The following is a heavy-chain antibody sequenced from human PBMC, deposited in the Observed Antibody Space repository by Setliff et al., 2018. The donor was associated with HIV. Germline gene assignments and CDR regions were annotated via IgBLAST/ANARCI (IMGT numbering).Heavy chain of an antibody. V-gene: IGHV3-7*03. J-gene: IGHJ1*01. CDR3: ARDHGMWDYGGNFLLREYFHH. Sequence: PGGSLRLSCAASGFTFSDSGMHWVRQAPGKGLEWVANIKQDGSEKYYVDSVKGRFTISRDNAKNSLYLQMNSLRADDTAVYYCARDHGMWDYGGNFLLREYFHHWGQGTLVTVSS. CDR1: GFTFSDSG. D-gene: IGHD4-17*01. CDR2: IKQDGSEK.